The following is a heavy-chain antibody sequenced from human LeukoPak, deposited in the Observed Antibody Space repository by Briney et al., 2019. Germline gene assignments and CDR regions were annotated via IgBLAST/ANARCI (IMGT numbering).Heavy chain of an antibody. D-gene: IGHD2-21*01. CDR1: GGSITNYY. Sequence: SETLSLTCTVSGGSITNYYLGWVRQPPGKGLQWIGNVYYTGSTYYNPSLKSRVTISVDTSKNQFSLRLSSVTAADTAVYYCARNGAYGLPAVVGWFDPWGQGTLVTVSS. V-gene: IGHV4-59*01. CDR2: VYYTGST. J-gene: IGHJ5*02. CDR3: ARNGAYGLPAVVGWFDP.